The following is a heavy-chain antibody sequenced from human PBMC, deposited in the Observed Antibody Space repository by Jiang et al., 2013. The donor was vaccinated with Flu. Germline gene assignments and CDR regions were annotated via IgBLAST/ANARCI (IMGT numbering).Heavy chain of an antibody. Sequence: GAEVKKPGASVKVSCKASGYTFTGYYMHWVRQAPGQGLEWMGWINPNSGGTNYAQKFQGWVTMTRDTSISTAYMELSRLRSDDTAVYYCARGTYYYDSSGYADCYYYYGMDVWGRRDHGHRLL. CDR2: INPNSGGT. CDR3: ARGTYYYDSSGYADCYYYYGMDV. J-gene: IGHJ6*02. D-gene: IGHD3-22*01. CDR1: GYTFTGYY. V-gene: IGHV1-2*04.